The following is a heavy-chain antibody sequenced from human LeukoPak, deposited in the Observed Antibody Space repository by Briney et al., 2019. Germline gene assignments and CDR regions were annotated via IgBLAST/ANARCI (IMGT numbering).Heavy chain of an antibody. CDR3: ANPRYDSSGYYYVD. J-gene: IGHJ4*02. CDR1: GYTFIDYT. CDR2: INVGSGNT. D-gene: IGHD3-22*01. V-gene: IGHV1-3*01. Sequence: GASVKVSCKASGYTFIDYTMHWLRQAPGQRLDWMGWINVGSGNTKYSPEFQGRVTITMDTSASTGYMELSSLRSEDAAVYYYANPRYDSSGYYYVDWGQGTLVTVSS.